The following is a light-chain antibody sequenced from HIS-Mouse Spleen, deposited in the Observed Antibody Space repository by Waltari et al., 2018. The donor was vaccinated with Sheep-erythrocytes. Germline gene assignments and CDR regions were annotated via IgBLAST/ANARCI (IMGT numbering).Light chain of an antibody. CDR3: LAWDSSIVV. CDR2: QDT. Sequence: SSELTQPPSVSVSPGQTASITCSGDKLGDKYACWYQQKPGQPPVLVIYQDTKRPSGIPERFSGSNSGNTATLTISGTQAMDEADYYCLAWDSSIVVVGGGTKLTVL. J-gene: IGLJ2*01. CDR1: KLGDKY. V-gene: IGLV3-1*01.